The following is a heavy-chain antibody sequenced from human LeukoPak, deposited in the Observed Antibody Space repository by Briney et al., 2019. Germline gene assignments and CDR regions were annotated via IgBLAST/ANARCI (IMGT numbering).Heavy chain of an antibody. J-gene: IGHJ4*02. Sequence: GGSLRLSCAASRFTVSNYWMSWVRQAPGKGREWVANIKQDGSETYYVDSVKGRFTISRDNAKNSLSLQMNSLRAEDTAVYYCARERGSGCLDYWGQGTLVTVSS. D-gene: IGHD6-19*01. CDR1: RFTVSNYW. V-gene: IGHV3-7*01. CDR2: IKQDGSET. CDR3: ARERGSGCLDY.